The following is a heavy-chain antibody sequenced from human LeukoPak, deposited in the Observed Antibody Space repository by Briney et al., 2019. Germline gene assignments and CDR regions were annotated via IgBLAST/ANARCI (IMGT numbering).Heavy chain of an antibody. J-gene: IGHJ4*02. V-gene: IGHV3-30*02. CDR1: VFTFSSYG. Sequence: GGSLRLSCAASVFTFSSYGMYWVRQAPGKGLEWVAFIRSDGNKKYYADSVKGRFTISRDNSKNTLYLQMNSLRAEDTAVYYCAREPPSPYCGGDCYSLYYFDYWGQGTLVTVSS. CDR3: AREPPSPYCGGDCYSLYYFDY. CDR2: IRSDGNKK. D-gene: IGHD2-21*02.